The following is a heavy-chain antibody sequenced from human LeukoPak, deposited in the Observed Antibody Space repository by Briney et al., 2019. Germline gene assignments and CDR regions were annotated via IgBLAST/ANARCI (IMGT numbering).Heavy chain of an antibody. CDR1: GGTFSSYT. CDR2: ITPILGIA. Sequence: ASVKVSCKASGGTFSSYTISWVRQAPGQGLEGMGRITPILGIANYAQKFQGRVTITADKSTSTAYMELSSLRSEDTAVYYCASGVGYYDSSGYYYSPIECWGQGTLVTVSS. V-gene: IGHV1-69*02. J-gene: IGHJ4*02. D-gene: IGHD3-22*01. CDR3: ASGVGYYDSSGYYYSPIEC.